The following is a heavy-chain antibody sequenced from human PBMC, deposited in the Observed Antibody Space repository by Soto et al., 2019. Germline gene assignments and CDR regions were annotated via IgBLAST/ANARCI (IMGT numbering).Heavy chain of an antibody. CDR2: IIPIFGTA. V-gene: IGHV1-69*13. Sequence: ASVKVSCKASGGTFSSYVISWVRQAPGQGLEWMGGIIPIFGTANYAQKFQGRVTITADESTSTAYMELSSLRSEDTAVYYCARDRTYYYDSSGYFETDYWGQGTLVTVSS. CDR3: ARDRTYYYDSSGYFETDY. J-gene: IGHJ4*02. D-gene: IGHD3-22*01. CDR1: GGTFSSYV.